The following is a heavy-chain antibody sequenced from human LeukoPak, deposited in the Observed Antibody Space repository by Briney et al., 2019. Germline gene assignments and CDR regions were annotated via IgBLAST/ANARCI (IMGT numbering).Heavy chain of an antibody. CDR3: ARLIGTRPPFDY. J-gene: IGHJ4*02. CDR1: GGSFSGHY. CDR2: INHSGST. V-gene: IGHV4-34*01. Sequence: PSETLSLTCAVYGGSFSGHYWSWIRQPPGKGLEWIGEINHSGSTNYNPSLKSRVTISVDTSKNQFSLKLSSVTAADTAVYYCARLIGTRPPFDYWGQGTLVTVSS.